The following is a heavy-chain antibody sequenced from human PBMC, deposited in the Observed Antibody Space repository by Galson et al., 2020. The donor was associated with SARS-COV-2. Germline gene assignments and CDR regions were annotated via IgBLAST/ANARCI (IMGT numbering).Heavy chain of an antibody. D-gene: IGHD3-22*01. CDR1: GGTFSSYA. V-gene: IGHV1-69*13. CDR3: VTVVISFAFDP. Sequence: SVKVSCKASGGTFSSYAISWVRQAPGQGLEWMGGIIPIFGTANYAQKFQGRVTITADESTSTAYMELSSLRSEDTAVYYCVTVVISFAFDPWGQGTLVSVSS. CDR2: IIPIFGTA. J-gene: IGHJ5*02.